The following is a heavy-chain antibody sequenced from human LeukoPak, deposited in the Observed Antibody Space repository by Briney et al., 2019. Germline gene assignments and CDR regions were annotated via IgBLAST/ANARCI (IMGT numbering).Heavy chain of an antibody. CDR3: ASKSQTIFGVVDY. CDR2: INPNSGGT. CDR1: GYTFTGYY. J-gene: IGHJ4*02. V-gene: IGHV1-2*02. D-gene: IGHD3-3*01. Sequence: ASVKVSCKASGYTFTGYYMHWVRQAPGQGLEWMGWINPNSGGTNYAQKFQGRATMTRDTSISTAYMELSRLRSDDTAVYYCASKSQTIFGVVDYWGQGTLVTVSS.